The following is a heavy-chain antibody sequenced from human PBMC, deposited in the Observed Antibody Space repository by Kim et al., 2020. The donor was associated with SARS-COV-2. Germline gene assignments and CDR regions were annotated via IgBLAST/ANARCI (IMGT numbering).Heavy chain of an antibody. Sequence: SQTLSLTCAISGDSVSSNSAAWNWIRQSPSRGLEWLGRTYYRSKWYNDYAVSVKSRITINPDTSKNQFSLQLNSVTPEDTAVYYCARDREAAAAVSNYYYYSGMDVWGQGTTVTVSS. CDR3: ARDREAAAAVSNYYYYSGMDV. J-gene: IGHJ6*02. CDR1: GDSVSSNSAA. V-gene: IGHV6-1*01. CDR2: TYYRSKWYN. D-gene: IGHD6-13*01.